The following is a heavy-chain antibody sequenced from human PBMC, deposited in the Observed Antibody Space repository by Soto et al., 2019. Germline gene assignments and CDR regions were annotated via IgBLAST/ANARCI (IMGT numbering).Heavy chain of an antibody. J-gene: IGHJ5*02. Sequence: QVQLQESGPGLVKPSETLSLTCTVSGGSISSYYWSWIRQPPGKGLEWIGYIYYSGRTNYNPSLKSRVTISVDTSKNQFSLKLSSVTAADTAVYYCARFGEGWFDPWGQGTLVTVSS. CDR3: ARFGEGWFDP. CDR2: IYYSGRT. D-gene: IGHD3-16*01. CDR1: GGSISSYY. V-gene: IGHV4-59*01.